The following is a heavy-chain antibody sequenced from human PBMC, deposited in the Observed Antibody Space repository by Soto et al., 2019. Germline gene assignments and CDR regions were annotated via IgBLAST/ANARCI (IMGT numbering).Heavy chain of an antibody. J-gene: IGHJ4*02. CDR1: GYTFTDFG. Sequence: QVPLVQSGAEVKKPGASVKVSCTASGYTFTDFGVSWVRQAPGQGLEWMGWISANNGYTTYAQKFQGRVTMTTETSKSTAYMELRSLRSDDAAVYYCARDPLLKRTWTTSDYWGQGTLVTVSS. V-gene: IGHV1-18*01. D-gene: IGHD1-1*01. CDR3: ARDPLLKRTWTTSDY. CDR2: ISANNGYT.